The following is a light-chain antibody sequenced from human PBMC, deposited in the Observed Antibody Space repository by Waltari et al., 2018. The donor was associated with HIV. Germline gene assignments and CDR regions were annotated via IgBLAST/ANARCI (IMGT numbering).Light chain of an antibody. CDR2: GAS. J-gene: IGKJ4*01. Sequence: EIVLPQSPGTLSLSPGERATLSCRASQSVSSSYLAWDQQKPGQAPRLLIYGASSRATGIPDRFSGSGSGTDFTLTISRLEPEDFAVYYCQQYGSSVGFGGGTKVEIK. CDR3: QQYGSSVG. V-gene: IGKV3-20*01. CDR1: QSVSSSY.